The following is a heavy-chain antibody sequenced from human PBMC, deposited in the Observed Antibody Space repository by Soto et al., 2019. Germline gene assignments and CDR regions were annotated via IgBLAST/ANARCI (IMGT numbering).Heavy chain of an antibody. CDR2: VSSSGTTV. CDR3: ARMGPRADLPSY. J-gene: IGHJ4*02. V-gene: IGHV3-11*01. Sequence: PGGSLRLSCAASGFTFSDYDMSWIRPAPGKGLEWVSFVSSSGTTVYYGDSVKGRFTIFRDNSKSLLSLQMSSLRAEDTAVYYCARMGPRADLPSYWGQGTLVTVSA. CDR1: GFTFSDYD.